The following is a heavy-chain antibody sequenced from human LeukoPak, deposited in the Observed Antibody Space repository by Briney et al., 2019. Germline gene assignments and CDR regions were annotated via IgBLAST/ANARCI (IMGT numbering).Heavy chain of an antibody. CDR2: IIPIFGTA. Sequence: ASVKVSCKASGGTFSSYAISWVRQAPGQGLEWMGGIIPIFGTANYAQKSQGRVTITADESTSTAYMELSSLRSEDTAVYYCAREGIAASNWFDPWGQGTLVTVSS. D-gene: IGHD6-13*01. CDR3: AREGIAASNWFDP. V-gene: IGHV1-69*13. J-gene: IGHJ5*02. CDR1: GGTFSSYA.